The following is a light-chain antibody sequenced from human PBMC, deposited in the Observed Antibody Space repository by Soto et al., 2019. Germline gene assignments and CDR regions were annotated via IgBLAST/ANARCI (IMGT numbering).Light chain of an antibody. CDR2: DAS. V-gene: IGKV1-33*01. CDR3: QKYYNPLLA. Sequence: DIQMTKSPSSLSASVGDRVTITCQASQDISNYLNWYQQKPGKAPKLLSYDASNLETGVPSRFSRSGSGSDFNITISNLQPECIQSYYCQKYYNPLLALGGGNKVYIK. CDR1: QDISNY. J-gene: IGKJ4*01.